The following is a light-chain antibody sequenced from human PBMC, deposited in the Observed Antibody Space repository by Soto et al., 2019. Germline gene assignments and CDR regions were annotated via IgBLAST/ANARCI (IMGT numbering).Light chain of an antibody. V-gene: IGKV1-9*01. Sequence: DIQLTQSPSFLSTSVGDRVTITCRASQDISNYLAWYQQKPGKAPKLLIYAASTFQSGVPSRFSGSGSGTVFSLTISSLQPEDFATYYCQQLNTYPRTFGQGTKVEIK. CDR3: QQLNTYPRT. J-gene: IGKJ1*01. CDR1: QDISNY. CDR2: AAS.